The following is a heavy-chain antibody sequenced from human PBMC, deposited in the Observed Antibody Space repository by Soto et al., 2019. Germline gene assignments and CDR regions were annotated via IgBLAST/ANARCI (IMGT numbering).Heavy chain of an antibody. J-gene: IGHJ4*02. CDR1: GGSIISYY. V-gene: IGHV4-4*07. CDR2: IYTSGST. Sequence: SGTLSFTCTVSGGSIISYYGSWIGKPAGKGLEWLGRIYTSGSTNYKPSLKSRVTISVDTSKNQFSLKLSSVADADTAVYYCARADYGDHYYFDYWGQGTLVTVSS. D-gene: IGHD4-17*01. CDR3: ARADYGDHYYFDY.